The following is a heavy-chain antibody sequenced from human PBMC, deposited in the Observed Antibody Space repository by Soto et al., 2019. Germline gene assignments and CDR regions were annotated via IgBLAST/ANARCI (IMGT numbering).Heavy chain of an antibody. CDR2: ISSSSSYI. CDR1: GFTFSSYS. V-gene: IGHV3-21*01. CDR3: ARKFGGSGPSVYHAFDI. D-gene: IGHD6-19*01. J-gene: IGHJ3*02. Sequence: GGSLRLSCAASGFTFSSYSMNWVRQAPGKGLEWVSSISSSSSYIYYADSVKGRFTISRDNAKNSLYLQMNSLRAEDTAVYYCARKFGGSGPSVYHAFDIWGQGTMVTVSS.